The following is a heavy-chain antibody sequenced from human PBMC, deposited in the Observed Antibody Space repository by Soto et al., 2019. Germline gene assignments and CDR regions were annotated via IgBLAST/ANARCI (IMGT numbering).Heavy chain of an antibody. D-gene: IGHD3-22*01. J-gene: IGHJ6*02. CDR1: GFTFSNDG. V-gene: IGHV3-33*01. Sequence: GGSLRLSCAASGFTFSNDGMHWVRQAPGKGLEWVAVIWHDGSKKYYAESVKGRFAISRDNSKNTLYLQMNSLRAEDTAVYYCARYVSSGSMDVWGQGTTVTVSS. CDR3: ARYVSSGSMDV. CDR2: IWHDGSKK.